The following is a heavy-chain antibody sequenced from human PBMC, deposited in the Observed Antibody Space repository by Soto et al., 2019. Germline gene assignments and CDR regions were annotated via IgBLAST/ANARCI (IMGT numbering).Heavy chain of an antibody. CDR3: AREDGYRGGDAFDI. J-gene: IGHJ3*02. CDR1: GSSIGGSSYY. V-gene: IGHV4-39*02. D-gene: IGHD5-12*01. Sequence: SETLSLTCTLTGSSIGGSSYYWGCIGPPPGKGLAWIGNIYYSGSTYYNPSLQSRVTISVDTSKNQFSLKLSSVTAADTAVYYCAREDGYRGGDAFDIWGQGTMVTVS. CDR2: IYYSGST.